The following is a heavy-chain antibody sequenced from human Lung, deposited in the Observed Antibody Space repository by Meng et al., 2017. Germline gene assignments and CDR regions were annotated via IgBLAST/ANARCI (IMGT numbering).Heavy chain of an antibody. CDR1: GGSISSDNW. CDR2: IYHSGST. Sequence: QGQPRASGPGLVKPSGTLSLTSAVSGGSISSDNWWSWVRQPPGKGLEWIGEIYHSGSTNYNPSLKSRITISVDKPKNQFSLTLSSVTAADTAVYYCTKTDFYCLGYWGQGTLVTVSS. CDR3: TKTDFYCLGY. J-gene: IGHJ4*02. D-gene: IGHD2-21*01. V-gene: IGHV4-4*02.